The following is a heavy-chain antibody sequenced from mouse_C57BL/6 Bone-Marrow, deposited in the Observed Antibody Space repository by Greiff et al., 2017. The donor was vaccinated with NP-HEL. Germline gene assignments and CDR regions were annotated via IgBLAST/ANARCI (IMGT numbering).Heavy chain of an antibody. Sequence: DVKLVESGGGLVKPGGSLKLSCAASGFTFSSYALSGVRKTPEKRLEWVATISDGGSYIYYPDNVKGRFTISRDNAKNNLYLQMSHLKSEDTAMYYCARDGYYFSWFAYWGQGTLVTVSA. V-gene: IGHV5-4*03. CDR1: GFTFSSYA. D-gene: IGHD2-3*01. CDR2: ISDGGSYI. CDR3: ARDGYYFSWFAY. J-gene: IGHJ3*01.